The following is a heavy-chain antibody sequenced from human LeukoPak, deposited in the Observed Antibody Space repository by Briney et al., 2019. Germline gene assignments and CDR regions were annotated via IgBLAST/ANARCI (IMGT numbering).Heavy chain of an antibody. CDR2: INPNSGGT. CDR3: ARGPKVDTAMVKVFYFDY. D-gene: IGHD5-18*01. J-gene: IGHJ4*02. V-gene: IGHV1-2*02. CDR1: GYTFTGYY. Sequence: ASVKVSCKASGYTFTGYYMHWVRQAPGQGLEWMGWINPNSGGTNYAQKFQGRVTMTRDTSISTAYTELSRLRSDDTAVYYCARGPKVDTAMVKVFYFDYWGQGTLVTVSS.